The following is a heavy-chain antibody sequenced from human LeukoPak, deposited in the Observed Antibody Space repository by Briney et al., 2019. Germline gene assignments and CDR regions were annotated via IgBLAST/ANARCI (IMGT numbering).Heavy chain of an antibody. D-gene: IGHD3-10*01. Sequence: ASVKGSCKASGYTFTGYYMHWVRQAPGQGLEWMGWINPNSGGTNYAQKFQGRVTMTRDTSISTAYMELSRLRSDDTAVYYCARGSDTMVRGVTLYYMDVWGKGTTVTISS. V-gene: IGHV1-2*02. CDR2: INPNSGGT. J-gene: IGHJ6*03. CDR1: GYTFTGYY. CDR3: ARGSDTMVRGVTLYYMDV.